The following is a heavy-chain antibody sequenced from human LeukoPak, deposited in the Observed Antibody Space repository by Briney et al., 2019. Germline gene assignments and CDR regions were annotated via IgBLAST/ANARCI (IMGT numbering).Heavy chain of an antibody. CDR1: GFTFSNAW. CDR2: IKSKTDGGTT. D-gene: IGHD6-6*01. V-gene: IGHV3-15*01. J-gene: IGHJ3*02. CDR3: TRTSQLVQPLSADAFDI. Sequence: GGSLRLSCAASGFTFSNAWMSWVRQAPGKGLEWVGRIKSKTDGGTTDYAAPVKGRFTISRDDSKSIAYLQMNSLKTEDTAVYYCTRTSQLVQPLSADAFDIWGQGTMVTVSS.